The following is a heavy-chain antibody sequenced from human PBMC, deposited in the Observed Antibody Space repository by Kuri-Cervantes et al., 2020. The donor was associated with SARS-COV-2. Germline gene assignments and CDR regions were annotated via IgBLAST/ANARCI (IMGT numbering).Heavy chain of an antibody. J-gene: IGHJ6*03. CDR2: IKSKTDGGTT. CDR3: ARDSSGTSSLPYYYYMDV. V-gene: IGHV3-15*01. CDR1: GFTFSNAW. D-gene: IGHD2-2*01. Sequence: GESLKISCAASGFTFSNAWMSWVRQAPGKGLEWVGRIKSKTDGGTTDYAAPVKGRFTISRYDSKNTLYLQMNSLRAEDTAVYYCARDSSGTSSLPYYYYMDVWGKGTTVTVSS.